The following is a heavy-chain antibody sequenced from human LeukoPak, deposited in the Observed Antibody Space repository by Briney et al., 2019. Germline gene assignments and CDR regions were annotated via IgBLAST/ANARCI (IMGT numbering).Heavy chain of an antibody. CDR3: AKGGCRGTCNPLAY. CDR2: ISGSGGST. V-gene: IGHV3-23*01. J-gene: IGHJ4*02. Sequence: HPGGSLRLSCAASGFTFSSYAMSWVRQAPGKGLEWVSAISGSGGSTYYADSVKGRFTISRDNSKNTLYLQMNNLRAEDTAVYYCAKGGCRGTCNPLAYWGQGALVTVSP. CDR1: GFTFSSYA. D-gene: IGHD2-15*01.